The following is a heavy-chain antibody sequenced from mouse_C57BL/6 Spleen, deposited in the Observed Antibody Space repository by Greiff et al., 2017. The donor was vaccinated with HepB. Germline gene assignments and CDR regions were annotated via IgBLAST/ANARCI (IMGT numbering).Heavy chain of an antibody. CDR2: INPNNGGT. CDR3: SRKGRTYYDYDHY. CDR1: GYTFTDYY. D-gene: IGHD2-4*01. Sequence: EVQLQQSGPELVKPGASVKISCKASGYTFTDYYMNWVKQSHGKSLEWIGDINPNNGGTSYNQKFKGKATLTVDKSSSTAYMELLSLTSEDSAVYYCSRKGRTYYDYDHYWGQGTTLTVSS. J-gene: IGHJ2*01. V-gene: IGHV1-26*01.